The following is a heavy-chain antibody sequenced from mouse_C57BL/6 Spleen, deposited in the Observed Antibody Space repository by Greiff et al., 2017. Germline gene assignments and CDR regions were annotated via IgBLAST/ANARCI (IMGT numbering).Heavy chain of an antibody. Sequence: QVQLQQPGAELVKPGASVKMSCKASGYTFTSYWITWVKQRPGQGLEWIGDIYPGSGSTNYNEKFKSKATLTVDTSSSTAYMQLSSLTSEDSAVYYGAREGDYYGSSHFDYWGQGTTLTVSS. D-gene: IGHD1-1*01. CDR2: IYPGSGST. CDR3: AREGDYYGSSHFDY. V-gene: IGHV1-55*01. J-gene: IGHJ2*01. CDR1: GYTFTSYW.